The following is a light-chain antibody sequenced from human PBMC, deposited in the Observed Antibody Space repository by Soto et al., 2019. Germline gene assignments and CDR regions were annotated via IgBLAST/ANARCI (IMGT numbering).Light chain of an antibody. V-gene: IGLV1-36*01. CDR1: SSNIGNNA. CDR2: YDD. Sequence: QSVLTQPPSVSEAPRQRVTISCSGSSSNIGNNAVNWYQQLPGKAPKLLIYYDDLLPSGVADRFSGSKSGTSASLAISGRQSEDEADYYCAAWDDSLNAVVFGGGTKRTVL. CDR3: AAWDDSLNAVV. J-gene: IGLJ2*01.